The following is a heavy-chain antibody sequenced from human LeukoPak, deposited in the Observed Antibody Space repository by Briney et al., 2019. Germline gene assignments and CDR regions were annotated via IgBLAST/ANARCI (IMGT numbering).Heavy chain of an antibody. CDR3: ARGLSQQLTNWFDP. D-gene: IGHD6-13*01. Sequence: GGPLRLPCAASGFTFSSYTMHWVRQAPGKGLEWVTTISYDGSNIYYADSVKGRFTVSRDNSKSTLFLQMNSLRAEDTAVYYCARGLSQQLTNWFDPWGQGTLVTVSS. J-gene: IGHJ5*02. V-gene: IGHV3-30-3*01. CDR1: GFTFSSYT. CDR2: ISYDGSNI.